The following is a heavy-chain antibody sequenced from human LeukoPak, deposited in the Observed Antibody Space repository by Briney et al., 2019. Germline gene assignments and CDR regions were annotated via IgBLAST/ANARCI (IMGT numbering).Heavy chain of an antibody. V-gene: IGHV4-59*01. CDR1: GGSISSYY. D-gene: IGHD6-13*01. J-gene: IGHJ3*02. CDR2: MYYSGST. Sequence: SETLSLTCTVSGGSISSYYWSWIRQPPGKGLDWIGYMYYSGSTNYNPSLKSRVTTSVDTSKNQFSLKLNSVTAADTAVYYCARVYIEAAGHAFDIWGQGTMVTVSS. CDR3: ARVYIEAAGHAFDI.